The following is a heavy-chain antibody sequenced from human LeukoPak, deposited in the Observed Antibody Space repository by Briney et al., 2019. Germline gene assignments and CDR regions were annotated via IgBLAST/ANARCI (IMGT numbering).Heavy chain of an antibody. CDR1: GGTFSSYA. J-gene: IGHJ4*02. V-gene: IGHV1-2*02. CDR2: INPDSGGT. D-gene: IGHD4-23*01. Sequence: ASVKVSCKASGGTFSSYAISWVRQAPGQGLEWMGWINPDSGGTNYAQKFQGRVTVTRDTSITTAYMELTRLRPDDTAMYYCARAFDYGGSPFDYWGQGTLVTVSS. CDR3: ARAFDYGGSPFDY.